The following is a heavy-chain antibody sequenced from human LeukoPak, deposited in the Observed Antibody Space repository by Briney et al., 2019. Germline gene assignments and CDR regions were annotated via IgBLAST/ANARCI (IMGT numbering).Heavy chain of an antibody. J-gene: IGHJ6*03. D-gene: IGHD1-1*01. CDR3: ARDGWVHRHHYYYMDV. CDR2: ISYDGSNK. V-gene: IGHV3-30-3*01. Sequence: GSLRLSCAASGFTFSSYAMHWVRQAPGKGLEWVAVISYDGSNKYYADSVKGRFTISRDNSKNTLYLQMNSLRAEDTAVYYCARDGWVHRHHYYYMDVWGKGTTVTVSS. CDR1: GFTFSSYA.